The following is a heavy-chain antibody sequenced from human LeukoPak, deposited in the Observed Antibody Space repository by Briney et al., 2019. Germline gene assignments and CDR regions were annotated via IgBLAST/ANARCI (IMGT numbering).Heavy chain of an antibody. CDR2: ISSSSSTI. CDR3: AREGPYYGSGSYRGDV. CDR1: GFTFSSYS. J-gene: IGHJ6*02. Sequence: GGSLRLSCAASGFTFSSYSMNWVRQAPGKGLEWVSYISSSSSTIYYADSVKGRFTISRDNAQNSLYLQMNRLRDEDTAVYYCAREGPYYGSGSYRGDVWGQGTTVTVSS. D-gene: IGHD3-10*01. V-gene: IGHV3-48*02.